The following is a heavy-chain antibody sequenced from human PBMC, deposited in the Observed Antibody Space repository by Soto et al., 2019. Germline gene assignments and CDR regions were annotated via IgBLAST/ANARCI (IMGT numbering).Heavy chain of an antibody. V-gene: IGHV3-23*01. CDR1: GFTFSSYA. D-gene: IGHD2-15*01. Sequence: GGSLRLSCAASGFTFSSYAMSWVRQAPGKGLEWVSTVSGSGGSTSYADSVKGRFTVPRDNSKNTLYLQMSSLRAEDTAVYYCAKDQYCSGGSCYGMDVWGQGTTVTVAS. J-gene: IGHJ6*02. CDR3: AKDQYCSGGSCYGMDV. CDR2: VSGSGGST.